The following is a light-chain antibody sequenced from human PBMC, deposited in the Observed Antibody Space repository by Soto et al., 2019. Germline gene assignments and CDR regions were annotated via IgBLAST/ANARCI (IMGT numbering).Light chain of an antibody. Sequence: EIVMTQSPVTLSVSQGERATLSCRASQSVSSTLAWYQQKPGQAPRLLIYAASTRATGIPARFSGSGSGTEFTLTISSLQSEDFAVYYCQQYINWPRTFGQGTKVDI. V-gene: IGKV3-15*01. CDR2: AAS. CDR3: QQYINWPRT. J-gene: IGKJ1*01. CDR1: QSVSST.